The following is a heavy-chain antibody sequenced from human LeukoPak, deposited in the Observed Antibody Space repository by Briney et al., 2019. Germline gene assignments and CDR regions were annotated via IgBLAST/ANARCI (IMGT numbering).Heavy chain of an antibody. J-gene: IGHJ4*02. CDR3: ARCLAGVIDY. V-gene: IGHV4-59*10. Sequence: PSETLSLTCAVYGGSFSGYYWSWIRQPAGKGLEWIGRIYTSGSTNYDPSLKSRVTISVDTSKNQFSLKLSSVTAADTAVYYCARCLAGVIDYWGQGTLVTVSS. CDR2: IYTSGST. D-gene: IGHD2-15*01. CDR1: GGSFSGYY.